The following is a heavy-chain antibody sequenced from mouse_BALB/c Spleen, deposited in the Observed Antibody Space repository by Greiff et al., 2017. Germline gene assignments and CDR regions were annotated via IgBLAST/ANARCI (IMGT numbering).Heavy chain of an antibody. CDR1: GYSFTGYF. Sequence: EVQLQQSGPELVKPGASVKISCKASGYSFTGYFMNWVMQSHGKSLEWIGRINPYNGDTFYNQKFEGKATLTVDKSSSTAHMELRSLASEDSAVYYCARGGRYYAMDYWGQGTSVTVSS. D-gene: IGHD3-3*01. CDR3: ARGGRYYAMDY. V-gene: IGHV1-20*02. CDR2: INPYNGDT. J-gene: IGHJ4*01.